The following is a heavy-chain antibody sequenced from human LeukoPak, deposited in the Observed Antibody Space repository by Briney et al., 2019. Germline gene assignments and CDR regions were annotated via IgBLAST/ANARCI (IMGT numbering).Heavy chain of an antibody. CDR2: IYHSGST. V-gene: IGHV4-38-2*01. CDR1: GYFLSSGYY. Sequence: PSDTQSLTCGVSGYFLSSGYYWGWIRQPPGKGLEGIESIYHSGSTYCNPSIKSRVTISVDTSKNQFSLKLSSVTAADTAVYYCARLSLGYCSSTSCSPGAFDIWGQGTMVTVSS. J-gene: IGHJ3*02. D-gene: IGHD2-2*01. CDR3: ARLSLGYCSSTSCSPGAFDI.